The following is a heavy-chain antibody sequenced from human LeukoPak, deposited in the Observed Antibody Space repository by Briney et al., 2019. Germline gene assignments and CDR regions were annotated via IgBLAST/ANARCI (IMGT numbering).Heavy chain of an antibody. CDR1: GFTFSSYW. Sequence: VGSLRLSCAASGFTFSSYWMHWVRQAPGKGLVWVSRINSDGSSTSYADSVKGRFTISRDNAKNTLYLQMNSLRAEDTAVYYCARVATEYTQWLVRYHYYYMDVWGKGTTVTVSS. D-gene: IGHD6-19*01. J-gene: IGHJ6*03. CDR2: INSDGSST. CDR3: ARVATEYTQWLVRYHYYYMDV. V-gene: IGHV3-74*01.